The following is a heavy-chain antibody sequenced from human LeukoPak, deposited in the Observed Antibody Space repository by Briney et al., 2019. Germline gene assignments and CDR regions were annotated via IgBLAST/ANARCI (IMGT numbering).Heavy chain of an antibody. CDR1: GGSFSGYY. CDR3: ARGPPRYSSSWYGDY. J-gene: IGHJ4*02. D-gene: IGHD6-13*01. Sequence: SETLSLTCAVYGGSFSGYYWNWIRQPPGKGLEWIGEINHSGSTNYNPSLKSRVTISLDTSKNQLSLKLSSVTAADTAIYYCARGPPRYSSSWYGDYWGQGTLVTVSS. CDR2: INHSGST. V-gene: IGHV4-34*01.